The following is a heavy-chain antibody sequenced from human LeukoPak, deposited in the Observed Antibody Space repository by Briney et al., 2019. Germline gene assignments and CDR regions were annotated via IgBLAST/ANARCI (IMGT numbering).Heavy chain of an antibody. D-gene: IGHD5-12*01. V-gene: IGHV4-4*07. Sequence: SETLSLTCTVSGGSISGYFWTWIRQPAGKGLEWIGRIYSSGSNNYNPSLKSRVTMSLDTSKNHFSLNLTSVTAADTAVYYCAREPTSGREPTSGRPLDYWGQGTLATVSS. J-gene: IGHJ4*02. CDR1: GGSISGYF. CDR2: IYSSGSN. CDR3: AREPTSGREPTSGRPLDY.